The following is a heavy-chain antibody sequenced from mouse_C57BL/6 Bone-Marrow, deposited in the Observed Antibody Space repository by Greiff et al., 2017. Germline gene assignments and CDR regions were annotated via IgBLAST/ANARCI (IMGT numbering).Heavy chain of an antibody. CDR1: GYTFTDYY. CDR2: IYPGSGNT. CDR3: AREGGYWYFDV. J-gene: IGHJ1*03. Sequence: QVQLQQSGAELVRPGASVKLSCKASGYTFTDYYINWVKQRPGQGLEWIARIYPGSGNTYYNEKFKGKATLTADKSSSTAYMQLSSLTSEDSAVYFCAREGGYWYFDVWGTGTTVTVSS. V-gene: IGHV1-76*01.